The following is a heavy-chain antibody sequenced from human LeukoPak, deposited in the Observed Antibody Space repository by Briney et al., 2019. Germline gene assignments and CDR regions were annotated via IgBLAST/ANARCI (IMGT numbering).Heavy chain of an antibody. J-gene: IGHJ4*02. CDR1: GFIFSSYA. CDR3: ANNGGVAVAGSFDY. CDR2: ISGSGGST. Sequence: SGGSLRLSCAASGFIFSSYAMSWVRQAPGKGLEWVSTISGSGGSTYYADSVKGRFTISRDNSKNTLYLQMNSLRAEDTAVYYCANNGGVAVAGSFDYWGQGTLVTVSS. V-gene: IGHV3-23*01. D-gene: IGHD6-19*01.